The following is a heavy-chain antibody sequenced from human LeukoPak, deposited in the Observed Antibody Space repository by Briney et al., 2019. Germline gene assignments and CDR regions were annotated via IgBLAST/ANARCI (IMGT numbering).Heavy chain of an antibody. CDR1: GFTFRSYA. V-gene: IGHV3-21*01. J-gene: IGHJ3*02. Sequence: GGSLRLSCAASGFTFRSYAMNWVRQAPGKGLEWVSSISLTSNDIYYAASVRGRFIISRDNAKNLLSLQMNSLRAEDTALYYCARGDTSLQRNDALDIWGQGTMVSVSS. D-gene: IGHD2/OR15-2a*01. CDR2: ISLTSNDI. CDR3: ARGDTSLQRNDALDI.